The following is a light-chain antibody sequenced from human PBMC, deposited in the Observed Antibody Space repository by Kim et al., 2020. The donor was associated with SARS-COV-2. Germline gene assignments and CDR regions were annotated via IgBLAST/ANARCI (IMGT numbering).Light chain of an antibody. J-gene: IGLJ3*02. Sequence: SYELTQPPSVSVAPGKTATITCGGNNIGSKSVHWYQQKPGQAPVLAIYYDSDRPSGIPERFSGSNSDNTATLTITRVEAGDEADYYCHAWDSTGDQVVFG. CDR1: NIGSKS. V-gene: IGLV3-21*04. CDR3: HAWDSTGDQVV. CDR2: YDS.